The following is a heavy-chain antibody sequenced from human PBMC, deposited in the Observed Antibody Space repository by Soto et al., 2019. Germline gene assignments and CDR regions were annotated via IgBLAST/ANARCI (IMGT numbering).Heavy chain of an antibody. CDR1: GYTFTSYD. CDR3: ARDQTLAGDYYMDV. V-gene: IGHV1-8*01. D-gene: IGHD4-17*01. J-gene: IGHJ6*03. Sequence: ASVKVSCKASGYTFTSYDINWVRQATGQGLEWMGWMNPNSGNAGYAQKFQGRVTITTNNSTSTAYMELSSLRSEDTAVYYCARDQTLAGDYYMDVWGKGTTVTVSS. CDR2: MNPNSGNA.